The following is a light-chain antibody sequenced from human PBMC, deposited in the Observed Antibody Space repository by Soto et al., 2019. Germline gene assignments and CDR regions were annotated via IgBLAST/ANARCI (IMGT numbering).Light chain of an antibody. V-gene: IGKV3-11*01. CDR2: DAS. CDR1: QSVSNC. Sequence: IVLTQSPATLALSPGERATLSCRASQSVSNCLAWYQQKPGQAPRLLIYDASTRVTGIPARFSGSGSGTDFTLTISSLEPEEGAVYSCKQCSHWPTITFGHGPRPEIK. CDR3: KQCSHWPTIT. J-gene: IGKJ5*01.